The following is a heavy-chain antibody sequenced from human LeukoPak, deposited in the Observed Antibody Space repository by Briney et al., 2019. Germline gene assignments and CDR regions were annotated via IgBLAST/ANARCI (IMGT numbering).Heavy chain of an antibody. V-gene: IGHV4-34*01. Sequence: SETLSLTCAVYGGSFSGYYWSWIRQPPGKGLEWIGEINHSGSTNHNPSLKSRVTISVDTSKNQFSLKLSSVTAADTAVYYCARAPLMLASDAFDIWGQGTMVTVSS. CDR2: INHSGST. D-gene: IGHD2-8*01. CDR1: GGSFSGYY. J-gene: IGHJ3*02. CDR3: ARAPLMLASDAFDI.